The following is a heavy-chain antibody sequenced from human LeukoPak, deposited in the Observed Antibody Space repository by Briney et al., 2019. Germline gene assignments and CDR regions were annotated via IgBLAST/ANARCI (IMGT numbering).Heavy chain of an antibody. CDR3: VKGKIDGSGSYLHY. CDR2: FLYDGSNK. J-gene: IGHJ4*02. D-gene: IGHD3-10*01. V-gene: IGHV3-30*18. Sequence: GGSLRLSCAASGFTFSNYGIHWVRQAPGKGLEWVAVFLYDGSNKYYADSVKGRFTISRDNSQNTVYLQMNSLRAEDTAVYYCVKGKIDGSGSYLHYWGQGTLVTVSS. CDR1: GFTFSNYG.